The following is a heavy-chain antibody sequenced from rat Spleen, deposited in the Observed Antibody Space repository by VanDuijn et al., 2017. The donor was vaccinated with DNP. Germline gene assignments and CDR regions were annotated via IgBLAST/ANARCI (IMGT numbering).Heavy chain of an antibody. J-gene: IGHJ2*01. CDR3: ARPHYYSSSLWDY. D-gene: IGHD1-2*01. V-gene: IGHV5-22*01. CDR1: GFTFSDYY. CDR2: ISYEGSST. Sequence: EVQLVESGGGLVQPGRSLKLSCAASGFTFSDYYMAWVRQAPKKGLEWVASISYEGSSTYYGDSVKGRFTISRDNAKSTLYLQMNSLRSEDTATYYCARPHYYSSSLWDYWGQGVMVTVSS.